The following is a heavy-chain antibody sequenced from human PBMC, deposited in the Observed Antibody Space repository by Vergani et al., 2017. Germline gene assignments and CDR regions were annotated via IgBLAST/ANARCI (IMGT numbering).Heavy chain of an antibody. Sequence: QVQLVQSGAEVKKPGASVKVSCKASGYTFTSYGISWVRQAPGQGLEWMGWISAYNGNTNYAQKLQGRVTMTTDTSTSTAYMELRSLRSDDTAVYYCARESHPPSGDYEYYYYYGMDVWGQGTTVTVSS. D-gene: IGHD4-17*01. CDR2: ISAYNGNT. V-gene: IGHV1-18*01. J-gene: IGHJ6*02. CDR3: ARESHPPSGDYEYYYYYGMDV. CDR1: GYTFTSYG.